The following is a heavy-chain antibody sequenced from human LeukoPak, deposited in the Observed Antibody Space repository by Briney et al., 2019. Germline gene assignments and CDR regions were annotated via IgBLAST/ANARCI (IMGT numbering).Heavy chain of an antibody. CDR2: ISAYNGNT. CDR3: ALGYCSGGSCYTTDFDY. D-gene: IGHD2-15*01. V-gene: IGHV1-18*01. Sequence: ASVKVSCKASGYTFTSYGIRWVRQAPGQGLEWMGWISAYNGNTNYAQKLQGRVTMTTDTSTSTAYMELRSLRSDDTAVYYCALGYCSGGSCYTTDFDYWGQGTLVTVSS. J-gene: IGHJ4*02. CDR1: GYTFTSYG.